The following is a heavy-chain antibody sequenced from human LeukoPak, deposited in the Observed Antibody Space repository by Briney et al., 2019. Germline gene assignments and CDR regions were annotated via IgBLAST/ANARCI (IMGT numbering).Heavy chain of an antibody. Sequence: GGSLRLSCAASGFTFTTYVMTWVRQAPGKGPEWVSSINGSGGRTYYADSLEGRFTISRDNSKNTLYLQMNSLRAEDTAVYYCAIGPPYGGYSDWGQGTLVTVSS. V-gene: IGHV3-23*01. CDR3: AIGPPYGGYSD. J-gene: IGHJ4*02. CDR1: GFTFTTYV. CDR2: INGSGGRT. D-gene: IGHD5-12*01.